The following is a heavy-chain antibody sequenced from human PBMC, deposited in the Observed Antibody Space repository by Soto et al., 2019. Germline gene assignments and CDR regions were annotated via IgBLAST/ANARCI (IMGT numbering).Heavy chain of an antibody. J-gene: IGHJ4*02. CDR1: GFTFSSYA. Sequence: GGSLRLSCAASGFTFSSYAMSWVRQAPGKGLEWVSAISGSGGSTYYADCVKGRFTISRDNSKNTLYLQMNSLRAEDTAVYYCPKAGYSYGSADYWGERTLVAVS. CDR2: ISGSGGST. D-gene: IGHD5-18*01. CDR3: PKAGYSYGSADY. V-gene: IGHV3-23*01.